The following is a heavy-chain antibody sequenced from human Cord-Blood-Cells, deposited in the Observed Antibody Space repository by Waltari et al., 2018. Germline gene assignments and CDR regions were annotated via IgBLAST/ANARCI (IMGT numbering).Heavy chain of an antibody. J-gene: IGHJ6*02. CDR3: ARGSGSYYYYYYYGMDV. V-gene: IGHV4-39*01. CDR1: GGSISSSSYY. D-gene: IGHD1-26*01. CDR2: IYYSGST. Sequence: QLQLQESGPGLVKPSETLSLTCTVSGGSISSSSYYWGWNRQPPGKGLEWIGSIYYSGSTYYNPSLKSRVTISVDTSKNQFSLKLSSVTAADTAVYYCARGSGSYYYYYYYGMDVWGQGTTVTVSS.